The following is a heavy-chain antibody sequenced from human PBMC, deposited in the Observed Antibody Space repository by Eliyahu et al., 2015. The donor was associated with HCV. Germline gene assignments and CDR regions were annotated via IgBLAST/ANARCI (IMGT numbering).Heavy chain of an antibody. Sequence: KKPGSSVKVSCEASGGFFSTHAISWVRQAPGQGLEWMGRIIPIVGITNYAPKFQGRVTITADRFTSTAYMELTSLRSDDAAVFYYCGRSSLVAEGWLDPWGQGALVTVSS. J-gene: IGHJ5*02. V-gene: IGHV1-69*04. CDR3: CGRSSLVAEGWLDP. D-gene: IGHD1-26*01. CDR1: GGFFSTHA. CDR2: IIPIVGIT.